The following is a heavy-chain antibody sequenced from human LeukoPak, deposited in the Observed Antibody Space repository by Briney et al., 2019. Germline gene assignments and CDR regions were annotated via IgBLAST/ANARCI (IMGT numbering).Heavy chain of an antibody. J-gene: IGHJ4*02. V-gene: IGHV4-59*01. CDR2: IYYSGST. CDR3: ARVLAGTGSYYFDY. D-gene: IGHD1-7*01. Sequence: SETLSLTCTVSGGSISSYYWSWIRQPPGKGLEWIGYIYYSGSTNYNPSLKSRVTISVDTSKNQFSLKLSSVTAADTAVYYCARVLAGTGSYYFDYWGQGTLVTVSS. CDR1: GGSISSYY.